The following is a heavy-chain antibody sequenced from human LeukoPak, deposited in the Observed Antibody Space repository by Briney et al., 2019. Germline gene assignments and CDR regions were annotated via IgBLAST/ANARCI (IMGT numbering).Heavy chain of an antibody. CDR3: AKIGVAVAGTPSGDFDY. J-gene: IGHJ4*02. CDR2: VNPNSGGT. V-gene: IGHV1-2*02. D-gene: IGHD6-19*01. Sequence: ASVKVSCKASGYTLTGYYMHWVRQAPGQGLEWMGWVNPNSGGTNYAQKFQGRVTMTRDTSISTAYMELSRLRSDDTAVYYCAKIGVAVAGTPSGDFDYWGQGTLVTVSS. CDR1: GYTLTGYY.